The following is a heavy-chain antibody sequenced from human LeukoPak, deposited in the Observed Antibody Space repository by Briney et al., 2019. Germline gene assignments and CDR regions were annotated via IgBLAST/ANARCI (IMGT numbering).Heavy chain of an antibody. V-gene: IGHV3-23*01. J-gene: IGHJ4*02. CDR1: GFTFSSYA. CDR3: AKDRIWSGYSKYYFDC. D-gene: IGHD3-3*01. CDR2: ISGSGGST. Sequence: GGSLRLSCAGSGFTFSSYAMNWVRQAPGKGLEWVSGISGSGGSTYYADSVKGRFTISRDNSKNTLYLQMNSLRAEDAAIYYCAKDRIWSGYSKYYFDCWGQGTLVTVSA.